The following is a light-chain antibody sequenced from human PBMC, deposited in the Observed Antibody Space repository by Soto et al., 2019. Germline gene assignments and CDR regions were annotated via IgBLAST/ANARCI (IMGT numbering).Light chain of an antibody. J-gene: IGLJ2*01. CDR3: QPADSGGSYRVV. V-gene: IGLV3-25*02. CDR2: KDS. CDR1: ALPKQY. Sequence: SSELTQPPSVSVSPGPTARSTCSGDALPKQYAYWFQQKPGQAPVVVIFKDSERPSGIPARFSGSSSGTKVTLTIRGVQAEDEADYHCQPADSGGSYRVVFGGGTKLTVL.